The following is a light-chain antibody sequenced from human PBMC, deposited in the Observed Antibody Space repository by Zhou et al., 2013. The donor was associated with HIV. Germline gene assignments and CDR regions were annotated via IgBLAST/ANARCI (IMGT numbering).Light chain of an antibody. CDR1: QNINMW. J-gene: IGKJ2*01. CDR3: QQSYSTPPYT. V-gene: IGKV1-5*03. Sequence: DIQMTQSPSTLSASVGDRVTITCRASQNINMWLAWFQQKPGKAPILLIQKASLLQDGVPSRFSGSGFGTEFSLTVSSLQPEDFATYYCQQSYSTPPYTFGQGTKLEIK. CDR2: KAS.